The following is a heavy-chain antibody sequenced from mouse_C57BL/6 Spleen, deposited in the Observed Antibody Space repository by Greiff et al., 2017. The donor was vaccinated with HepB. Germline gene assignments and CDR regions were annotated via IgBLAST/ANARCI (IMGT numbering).Heavy chain of an antibody. J-gene: IGHJ4*01. CDR3: ARDTTLVPPGTMDY. CDR1: GYTFTSYW. V-gene: IGHV1-50*01. D-gene: IGHD1-1*01. CDR2: IDPSDSYT. Sequence: LQESGAELVKPGASVKLSCKASGYTFTSYWMQWVKQRPGQGLEWIGEIDPSDSYTNYNQKFKGKATLTVDTSSSTAYMQLSSLTSEDSAVYYCARDTTLVPPGTMDYWGQGTSVTVSS.